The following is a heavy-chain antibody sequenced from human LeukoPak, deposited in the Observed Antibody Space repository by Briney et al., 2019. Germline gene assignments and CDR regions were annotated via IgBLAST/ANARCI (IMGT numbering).Heavy chain of an antibody. CDR1: GGSISSGYYY. Sequence: SETLSLTCTVSGGSISSGYYYWSWIRRPPGKGLEWIGYIYYSGSTYYNPSLKSRVTISVDTSKNQFSLKLSSVTAADTAVYYCARKTPYCSSTSCYHWFDPWGQGTLVTVSS. D-gene: IGHD2-2*01. J-gene: IGHJ5*02. CDR2: IYYSGST. V-gene: IGHV4-30-4*01. CDR3: ARKTPYCSSTSCYHWFDP.